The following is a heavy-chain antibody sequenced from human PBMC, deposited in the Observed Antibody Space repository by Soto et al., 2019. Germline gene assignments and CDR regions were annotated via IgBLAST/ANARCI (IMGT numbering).Heavy chain of an antibody. J-gene: IGHJ3*02. D-gene: IGHD3-22*01. CDR2: IVVGSGNT. Sequence: SVKVSCKASGFTFTSSAVQGVRQARGQRLEWIGWIVVGSGNTNYAQKFQERVTITRDMSTSTAYMELSSLRSEDTAGYYCAAWGGGYYNHDAFDIWGQGTMVTVSS. V-gene: IGHV1-58*01. CDR1: GFTFTSSA. CDR3: AAWGGGYYNHDAFDI.